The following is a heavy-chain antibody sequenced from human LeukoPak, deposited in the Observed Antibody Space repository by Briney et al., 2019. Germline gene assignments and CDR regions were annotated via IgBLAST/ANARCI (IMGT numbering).Heavy chain of an antibody. CDR2: IIPILGIA. V-gene: IGHV1-69*02. J-gene: IGHJ4*02. Sequence: ASVKVSCKASGGTFSSYTISWVRQAPGQGLEWMGRIIPILGIANYAQKFQGRVTITADKSTSTAYMELSSLRSEDTAVYYCVVGEDYDFWSGYYFDYWGQGTLVTVS. CDR3: VVGEDYDFWSGYYFDY. CDR1: GGTFSSYT. D-gene: IGHD3-3*01.